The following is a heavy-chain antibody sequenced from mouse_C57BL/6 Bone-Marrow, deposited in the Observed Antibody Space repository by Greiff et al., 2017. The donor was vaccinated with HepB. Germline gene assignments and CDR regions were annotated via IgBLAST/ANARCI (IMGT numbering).Heavy chain of an antibody. J-gene: IGHJ4*01. CDR3: ARVEYYYGPMDY. V-gene: IGHV1-63*01. Sequence: VKVVESGAELVRPGTSVKMSCKASGYTFTNYWIGWAKQRPGHGLEWIGDIYPGGGYTNYNEKFKGKATLTADKSSSTAYMQFSSLTSEDSAIYYCARVEYYYGPMDYWGQGTSVTVSS. CDR2: IYPGGGYT. D-gene: IGHD1-1*01. CDR1: GYTFTNYW.